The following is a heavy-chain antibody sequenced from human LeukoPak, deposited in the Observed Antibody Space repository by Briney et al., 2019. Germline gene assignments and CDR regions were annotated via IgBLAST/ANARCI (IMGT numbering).Heavy chain of an antibody. CDR3: ARIAIFGVVITGAFDI. D-gene: IGHD3-3*01. J-gene: IGHJ3*02. V-gene: IGHV4-34*01. Sequence: SETLSLTCTVFGDSVSSSNYSWSWIRQPPGNGLEWIGEINHSGSTNYNPSLKSRVTISVDTSKNQFSLKLSSVTAADTAVYYCARIAIFGVVITGAFDIWGQGTMVTVSS. CDR2: INHSGST. CDR1: GDSVSSSNYS.